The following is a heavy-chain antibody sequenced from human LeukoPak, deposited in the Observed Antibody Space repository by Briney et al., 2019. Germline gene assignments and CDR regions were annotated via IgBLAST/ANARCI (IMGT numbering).Heavy chain of an antibody. D-gene: IGHD2-21*01. CDR2: ISHHGNNK. J-gene: IGHJ4*02. CDR3: VRGCGLAHCPYYLDF. CDR1: GFPFDTYG. Sequence: GGSLRLSCVVSGFPFDTYGMHWIRQTPGKGLEWLTLISHHGNNKYYADSVKGRFTISRDNSKNMVYLQMDSLRVEDTAVYYCVRGCGLAHCPYYLDFWGQGALVTVFS. V-gene: IGHV3-30-3*01.